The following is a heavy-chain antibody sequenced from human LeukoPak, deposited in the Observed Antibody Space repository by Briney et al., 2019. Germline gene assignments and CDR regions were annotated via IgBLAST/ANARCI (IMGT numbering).Heavy chain of an antibody. Sequence: GASVKVSCKASGYTFTSYDINWVRQATGQGLEWMGWMNPNSGNTGYAQKFQGRVTITRNTSISTAYMELSSLRSEDTAVYYCARGAVYCSSTSCYSAFDIWGQGTMVTVSS. V-gene: IGHV1-8*03. D-gene: IGHD2-2*01. J-gene: IGHJ3*02. CDR2: MNPNSGNT. CDR3: ARGAVYCSSTSCYSAFDI. CDR1: GYTFTSYD.